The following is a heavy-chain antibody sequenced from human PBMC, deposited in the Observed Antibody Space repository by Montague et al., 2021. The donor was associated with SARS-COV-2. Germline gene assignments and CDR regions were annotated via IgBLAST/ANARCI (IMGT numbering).Heavy chain of an antibody. J-gene: IGHJ3*01. CDR2: IYYTGNT. D-gene: IGHD3-22*01. CDR1: GGSITNNIDY. CDR3: ARLKRYFDSSGPPSAFDF. V-gene: IGHV4-39*02. Sequence: SETLSLTCTVSGGSITNNIDYWAWIRQPPGKGLEWIGSIYYTGNTYYNPSLKSRVTISVVTSKNHFTLKLSSVTAAETAVYYCARLKRYFDSSGPPSAFDFWGQGKKVTVSS.